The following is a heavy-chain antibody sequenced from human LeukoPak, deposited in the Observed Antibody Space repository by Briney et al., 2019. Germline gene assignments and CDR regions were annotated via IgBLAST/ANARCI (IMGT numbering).Heavy chain of an antibody. V-gene: IGHV3-21*01. D-gene: IGHD2-15*01. CDR2: ISSSSSYI. Sequence: TGGSLRLSRAASGFTFSSYSMNWVRQAPGKGLEWVSSISSSSSYIYYADSVKGRFTISRDNAKNSLYLQMNSLRAEDTAVHYCARGVCSGGSCHEDYWGQGTLVTVSS. CDR1: GFTFSSYS. CDR3: ARGVCSGGSCHEDY. J-gene: IGHJ4*02.